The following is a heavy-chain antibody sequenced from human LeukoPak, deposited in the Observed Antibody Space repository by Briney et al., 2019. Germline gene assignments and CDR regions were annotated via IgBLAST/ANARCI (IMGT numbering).Heavy chain of an antibody. CDR3: ARVRATGAHDC. CDR2: INHSGST. J-gene: IGHJ4*02. D-gene: IGHD1-14*01. CDR1: GGSFSGYY. Sequence: SETLSLTCAIYGGSFSGYYWSWIRQPPGKGLEWIGEINHSGSTNYNPSLKSRVTISVDTSKNQFALRLSSVTAADTAVYYCARVRATGAHDCWGQGTLVTVSS. V-gene: IGHV4-34*01.